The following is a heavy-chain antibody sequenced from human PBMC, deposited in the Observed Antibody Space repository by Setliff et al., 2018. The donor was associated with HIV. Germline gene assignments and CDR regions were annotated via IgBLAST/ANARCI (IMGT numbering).Heavy chain of an antibody. V-gene: IGHV4-59*13. D-gene: IGHD3-3*01. CDR2: IYFSGST. J-gene: IGHJ6*03. CDR3: ARDRVHNPSYNFWSGPTNYYYYMDV. CDR1: GVSISDYY. Sequence: SETLSLTCTVSGVSISDYYWSWIRQPPGKGLEWIGYIYFSGSTNYNPSLKSRVTMSLDTSKSQFSLKLSSVTAADTAAYYCARDRVHNPSYNFWSGPTNYYYYMDVWGKGTTVTVSS.